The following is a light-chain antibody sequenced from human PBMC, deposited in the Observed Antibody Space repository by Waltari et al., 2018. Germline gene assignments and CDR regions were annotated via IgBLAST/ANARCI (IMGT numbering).Light chain of an antibody. J-gene: IGKJ4*01. CDR2: DAS. CDR3: LQYNSAPLS. V-gene: IGKV1-17*01. Sequence: DIQMTQSPSSLSASVGDRVTITCRASQVSSNYLNWYQQKPGEAPKRLIYDASSLQSGVPSRFSGSGSGTVFTLTISSLQPEDFATYYCLQYNSAPLSFGGGTKVEIK. CDR1: QVSSNY.